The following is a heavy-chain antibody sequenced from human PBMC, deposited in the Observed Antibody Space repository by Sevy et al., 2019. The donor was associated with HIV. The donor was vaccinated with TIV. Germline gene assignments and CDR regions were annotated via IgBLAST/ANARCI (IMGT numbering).Heavy chain of an antibody. V-gene: IGHV3-7*03. Sequence: GGSLRLSCAASGFTFNNYWMSWVRQAPGKGLEWVANIKPDESAKNYIDSVKGRFTISRDNAKNSLYLQMSSLRVDDTAVYYCARDYMYEWDYWGQGTLVTVSS. D-gene: IGHD2-8*01. CDR1: GFTFNNYW. J-gene: IGHJ4*02. CDR2: IKPDESAK. CDR3: ARDYMYEWDY.